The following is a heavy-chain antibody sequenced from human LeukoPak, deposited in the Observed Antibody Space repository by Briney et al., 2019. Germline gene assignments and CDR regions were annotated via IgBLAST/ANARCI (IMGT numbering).Heavy chain of an antibody. Sequence: SETLSLTCTVSGGSISSYYWSWIRQPPGKGLEWIGYIYYSGSTNYNPSLKSRVTISVDTSKNQFSLKLSSVTAADTAVYYCARETWIQIWWYFDLWGRGTLVTVSS. D-gene: IGHD5-18*01. J-gene: IGHJ2*01. V-gene: IGHV4-59*12. CDR3: ARETWIQIWWYFDL. CDR2: IYYSGST. CDR1: GGSISSYY.